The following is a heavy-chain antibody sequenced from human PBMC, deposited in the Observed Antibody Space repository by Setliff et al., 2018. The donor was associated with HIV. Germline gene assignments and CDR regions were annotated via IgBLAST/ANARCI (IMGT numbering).Heavy chain of an antibody. CDR1: GGSISSGDYY. V-gene: IGHV4-30-4*01. CDR2: IYYSGST. D-gene: IGHD3-10*01. CDR3: VRDTTFGYGSRSVDY. Sequence: SETLSLTCTVSGGSISSGDYYWSWTRQPPGKGLEWIGYIYYSGSTYYNPSLKSRVTISVDTSKNQFSLKLSSVTAADTAVYYCVRDTTFGYGSRSVDYWGQGTLVTVSS. J-gene: IGHJ4*02.